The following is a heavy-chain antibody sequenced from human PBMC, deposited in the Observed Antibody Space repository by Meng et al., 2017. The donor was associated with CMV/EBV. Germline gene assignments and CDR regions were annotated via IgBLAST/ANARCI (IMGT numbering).Heavy chain of an antibody. D-gene: IGHD3-22*01. CDR2: IYTSGST. Sequence: QVEREGSGPGLVKPSETLSLTCTVSGGSISSYYWSWIRQPAGKGLEWIGRIYTSGSTNYNPSLKSRVTTSVDTSKNQFSLKLSSVTAADTAVYYCARGGLYYYDSSGHFDYWGQGTLVTVSS. CDR3: ARGGLYYYDSSGHFDY. CDR1: GGSISSYY. J-gene: IGHJ4*02. V-gene: IGHV4-4*07.